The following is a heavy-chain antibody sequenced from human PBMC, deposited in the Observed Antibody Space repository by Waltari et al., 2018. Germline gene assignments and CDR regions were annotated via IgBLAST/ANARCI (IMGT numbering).Heavy chain of an antibody. V-gene: IGHV3-33*01. CDR1: GFTFSTYG. Sequence: QVQLVESGVGVVQPGRSLRPSCGASGFTFSTYGLHWVRQAPGKGLEGVAVILYDGNKKYYGDSVKGRFTISRDNSKNTLSLQMNSLRVDDTAVYYCARDNRHYYGSGSFPFDYWGQGTLVTVSS. CDR2: ILYDGNKK. D-gene: IGHD3-10*01. CDR3: ARDNRHYYGSGSFPFDY. J-gene: IGHJ4*02.